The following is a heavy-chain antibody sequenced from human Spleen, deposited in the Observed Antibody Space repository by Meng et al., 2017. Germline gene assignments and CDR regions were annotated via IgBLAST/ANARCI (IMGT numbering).Heavy chain of an antibody. J-gene: IGHJ5*02. V-gene: IGHV4-30-4*01. CDR2: IYYSGST. Sequence: QVQLQESGPGLATPSQTLSLTCTVSGGSFSSGDYYWTWIRQPPGKGLEWIGYIYYSGSTYYNPSLKSRLTISVDTSKNQFSLKLSSVTAADTAVYYCARARRYSSSSHPLDPWGQGTLVTVSS. CDR1: GGSFSSGDYY. D-gene: IGHD6-6*01. CDR3: ARARRYSSSSHPLDP.